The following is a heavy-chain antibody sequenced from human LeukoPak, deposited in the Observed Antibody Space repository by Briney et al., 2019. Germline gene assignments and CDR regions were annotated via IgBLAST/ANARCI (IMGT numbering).Heavy chain of an antibody. CDR2: IIPILGIA. CDR1: GYTFTSYD. Sequence: ASVKVSCKASGYTFTSYDINWVRQATGQGLEWMGRIIPILGIANYAQKFQGRVTITADKSTSTAYMELSSLRSEDTAVYYCARVARGSYYDAFDIWGQGTMVTVSS. J-gene: IGHJ3*02. D-gene: IGHD1-26*01. V-gene: IGHV1-69*04. CDR3: ARVARGSYYDAFDI.